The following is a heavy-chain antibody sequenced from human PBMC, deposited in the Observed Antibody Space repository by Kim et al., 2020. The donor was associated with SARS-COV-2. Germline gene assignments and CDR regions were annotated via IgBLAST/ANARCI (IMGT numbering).Heavy chain of an antibody. Sequence: TCYADAVKGRFTISRDNSKNTLYLQMNSLGAEDTAVYYCANDMVRGVWDYWGQGTLVTVSS. CDR2: T. J-gene: IGHJ4*02. D-gene: IGHD3-10*01. V-gene: IGHV3-23*01. CDR3: ANDMVRGVWDY.